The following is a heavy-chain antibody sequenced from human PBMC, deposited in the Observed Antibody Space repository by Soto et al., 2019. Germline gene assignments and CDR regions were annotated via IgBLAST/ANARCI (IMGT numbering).Heavy chain of an antibody. CDR3: ARLSGSYGYNWFDP. CDR2: ISAYNGNT. J-gene: IGHJ5*02. V-gene: IGHV1-18*01. D-gene: IGHD1-26*01. CDR1: GYTFTSYG. Sequence: ASVKVSCKASGYTFTSYGISWVRQAPGQGLEWMGWISAYNGNTNYAQKLQGRVTMTTDTSTSTAYMELRSLRSDDPAVYYCARLSGSYGYNWFDPWGQGTLVTVSS.